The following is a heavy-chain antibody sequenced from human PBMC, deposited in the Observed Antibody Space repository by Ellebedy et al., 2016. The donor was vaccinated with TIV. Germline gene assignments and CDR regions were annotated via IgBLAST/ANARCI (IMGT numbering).Heavy chain of an antibody. J-gene: IGHJ4*02. CDR2: ISSDGSNK. CDR1: GFTFSSYG. D-gene: IGHD3-22*01. CDR3: AKETWESSGYYIDN. Sequence: PGGSLRLSCAASGFTFSSYGMHGVRQAPGKGLEWVAVISSDGSNKYYADSVKGRFTISRDNSKNTLSLQMNSLRAEDTAVYYCAKETWESSGYYIDNWGQGTLVTVSS. V-gene: IGHV3-30*18.